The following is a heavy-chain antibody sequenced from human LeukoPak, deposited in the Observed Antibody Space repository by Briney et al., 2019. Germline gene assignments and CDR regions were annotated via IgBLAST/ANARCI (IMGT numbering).Heavy chain of an antibody. CDR3: ARGYDILTGYSTQYYYYYGMDV. D-gene: IGHD3-9*01. CDR2: IIPIFGIA. Sequence: ASVKLSCKASGGTFSSYAISWVRQAPGQGLEWRGRIIPIFGIANYAQKCQGRVTITADKSTSTASMELSSLRSEDTAVYYCARGYDILTGYSTQYYYYYGMDVWGQGTTVTVSS. V-gene: IGHV1-69*04. J-gene: IGHJ6*02. CDR1: GGTFSSYA.